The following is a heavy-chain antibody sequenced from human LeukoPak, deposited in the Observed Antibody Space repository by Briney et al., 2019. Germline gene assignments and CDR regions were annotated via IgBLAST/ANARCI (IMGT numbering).Heavy chain of an antibody. Sequence: ASLKVSCKPSGYTFTRYYMHWVRQAPGHGLEWMGWIDPDNGGTNYAQKFQRRVTMTRDKSISTAYMELSSLRSEDTAVYYCARVDSSSWSSNYYFYYWGQGTLVSVSP. CDR1: GYTFTRYY. D-gene: IGHD6-13*01. CDR2: IDPDNGGT. CDR3: ARVDSSSWSSNYYFYY. J-gene: IGHJ4*02. V-gene: IGHV1-2*02.